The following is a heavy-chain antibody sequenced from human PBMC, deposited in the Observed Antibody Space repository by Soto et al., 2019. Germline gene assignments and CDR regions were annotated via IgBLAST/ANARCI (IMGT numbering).Heavy chain of an antibody. J-gene: IGHJ6*02. D-gene: IGHD3-3*01. CDR1: GFTFSSYW. CDR3: ARGGYDFWSGYYGYYGMDV. CDR2: INSDGSST. Sequence: GSLRLPCSASGFTFSSYWMHWVRQAPGKGLVWVSRINSDGSSTSYADSVKGRFTISRDNAKNTLYLQMNSLRAEDTAVYYCARGGYDFWSGYYGYYGMDVWGQGTTVTVSS. V-gene: IGHV3-74*01.